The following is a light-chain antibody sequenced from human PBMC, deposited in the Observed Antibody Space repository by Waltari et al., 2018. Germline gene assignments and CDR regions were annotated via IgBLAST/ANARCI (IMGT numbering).Light chain of an antibody. V-gene: IGLV8-61*01. Sequence: QTVVTQEPSFSVSPGGTVTLTCGLTSGSVSTTYYPSWYQQTPGQAPRTLIYNTNTRSSGVPDRFPGSILGNKAALTITGAQADDESDYYCVLYMGNGIWVFGGGTKLTVL. CDR3: VLYMGNGIWV. J-gene: IGLJ3*02. CDR1: SGSVSTTYY. CDR2: NTN.